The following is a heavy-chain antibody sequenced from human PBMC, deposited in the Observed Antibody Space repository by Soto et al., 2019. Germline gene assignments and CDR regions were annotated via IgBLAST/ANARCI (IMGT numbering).Heavy chain of an antibody. V-gene: IGHV3-33*01. Sequence: GGSLRLSCAASGFTFSNYGIHWVRQAPGKGLEWVAVIWYDGNNKFYADSMKGRFTISRDNSKNTVYLQMNSLRSEDTAVYYCARGRAQRLDNWFDPWGQGTLVTVSS. D-gene: IGHD6-25*01. CDR2: IWYDGNNK. CDR1: GFTFSNYG. CDR3: ARGRAQRLDNWFDP. J-gene: IGHJ5*02.